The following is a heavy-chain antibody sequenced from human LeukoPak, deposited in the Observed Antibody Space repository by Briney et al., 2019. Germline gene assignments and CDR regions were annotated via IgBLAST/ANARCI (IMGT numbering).Heavy chain of an antibody. Sequence: SETLSLTCTVSGGSISSSHWSWIRQPPGKGLEWIGNIYDSGSTNYNASLKSRVTFSIDTSKDQFSLKLTSVTAADTAVYYCVREREKQWLFWGQGTLVPVSS. J-gene: IGHJ4*02. CDR3: VREREKQWLF. V-gene: IGHV4-59*01. D-gene: IGHD6-19*01. CDR2: IYDSGST. CDR1: GGSISSSH.